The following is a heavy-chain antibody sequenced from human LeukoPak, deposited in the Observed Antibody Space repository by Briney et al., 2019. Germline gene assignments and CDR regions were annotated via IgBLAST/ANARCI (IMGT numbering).Heavy chain of an antibody. CDR2: INHSRTT. Sequence: PSETLSLTCAVYGGSFSGYYWSWIRQPPGKGLEWIGGINHSRTTNYNPSLKSRVTISVDTSRNQFSLKLSSVTAADTAVCYCARDVDATSGWFDPWGQGTLVTVSS. CDR1: GGSFSGYY. J-gene: IGHJ5*02. D-gene: IGHD2-15*01. CDR3: ARDVDATSGWFDP. V-gene: IGHV4-34*01.